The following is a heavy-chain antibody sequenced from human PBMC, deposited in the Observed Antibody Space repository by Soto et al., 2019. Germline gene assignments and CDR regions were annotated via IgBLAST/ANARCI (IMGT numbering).Heavy chain of an antibody. CDR3: ATPPTLGYCSSTSCYGEPDDAFDI. J-gene: IGHJ3*02. D-gene: IGHD2-2*01. V-gene: IGHV4-39*01. CDR2: IYYSGST. CDR1: GGSISSSSYY. Sequence: SETLSLTCTVSGGSISSSSYYWGWIRQPPGKGLEWIGSIYYSGSTYYNPSLKSRVTISVDTSKNQFSLKLSSVTAADTAVYYCATPPTLGYCSSTSCYGEPDDAFDIWGQGTMVTVSS.